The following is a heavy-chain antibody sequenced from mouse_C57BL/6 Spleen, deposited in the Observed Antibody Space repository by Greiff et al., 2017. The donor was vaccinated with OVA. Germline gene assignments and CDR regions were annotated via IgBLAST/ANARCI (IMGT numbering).Heavy chain of an antibody. J-gene: IGHJ4*01. V-gene: IGHV5-9-1*02. CDR1: GFTFSSYA. Sequence: EVQGVESGEGLVKPGGSLKLSCAASGFTFSSYAMSWVRQTPEKRLEWVAYISSGGDYIYYADTVKGRFTISRDNARNTLYLQMSSLKSEDTAMYYCTRGNDGYRGYYAMDYWGQGTSVTVSS. CDR2: ISSGGDYI. D-gene: IGHD2-3*01. CDR3: TRGNDGYRGYYAMDY.